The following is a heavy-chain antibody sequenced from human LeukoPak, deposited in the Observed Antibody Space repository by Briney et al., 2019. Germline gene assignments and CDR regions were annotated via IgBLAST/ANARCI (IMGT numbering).Heavy chain of an antibody. Sequence: PGGSLRLSCAAPGFSFNSYSVIWVRQAPGKGLEWVSSISSTSSYIFYAASLKGRFTISRDNAKNSLYLQMNSLRAEDTAVYYCARFGGGPCSGSSCYDYYVDVWGKGTTVTVSS. J-gene: IGHJ6*03. CDR3: ARFGGGPCSGSSCYDYYVDV. D-gene: IGHD2-2*01. V-gene: IGHV3-21*01. CDR2: ISSTSSYI. CDR1: GFSFNSYS.